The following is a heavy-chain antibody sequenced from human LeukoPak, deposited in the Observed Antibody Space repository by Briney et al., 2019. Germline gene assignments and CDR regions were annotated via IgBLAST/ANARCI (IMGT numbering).Heavy chain of an antibody. CDR3: ARGPTMVTTLFDY. CDR1: GGTFSSYA. V-gene: IGHV1-69*13. CDR2: IIPIFGTA. J-gene: IGHJ4*02. Sequence: SVKVSCKASGGTFSSYAISWVRQAPGQGLEWMGGIIPIFGTANYAQKFQGRVTITADESTSTAYMELSSLRSEDTAVYYCARGPTMVTTLFDYWGQGTLVTVSS. D-gene: IGHD4-17*01.